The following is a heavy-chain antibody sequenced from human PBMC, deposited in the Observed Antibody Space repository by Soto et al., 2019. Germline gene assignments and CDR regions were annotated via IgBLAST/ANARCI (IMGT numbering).Heavy chain of an antibody. CDR1: GGSISSGDYY. CDR3: ARYYDSSGYYDN. V-gene: IGHV4-30-4*01. Sequence: SETLSLTCTVSGGSISSGDYYWSWIRQPPGKGLEWIGYIYYSGGTYYNPSLKSRVTISVDTSKNQFSLKLSSVTAADTAVYYCARYYDSSGYYDNWGQGTLVTVS. CDR2: IYYSGGT. J-gene: IGHJ4*02. D-gene: IGHD3-22*01.